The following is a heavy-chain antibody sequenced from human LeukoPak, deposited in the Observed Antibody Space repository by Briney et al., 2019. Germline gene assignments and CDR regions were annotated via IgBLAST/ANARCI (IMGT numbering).Heavy chain of an antibody. CDR1: GFTFDDYG. Sequence: GGSLRLSCAASGFTFDDYGMSWVRQAPGKGLEWVSGINWNGGSTGYADSVKGRFTISRDNAKNSLYLQMSSLRAEDTALYHCARANYYDSSGYYLHWGQGTLVTVSS. D-gene: IGHD3-22*01. J-gene: IGHJ4*02. V-gene: IGHV3-20*01. CDR3: ARANYYDSSGYYLH. CDR2: INWNGGST.